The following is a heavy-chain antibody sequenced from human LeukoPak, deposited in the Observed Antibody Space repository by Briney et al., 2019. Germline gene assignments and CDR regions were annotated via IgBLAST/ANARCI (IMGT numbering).Heavy chain of an antibody. V-gene: IGHV1-69*04. Sequence: SVKVSCKASGGTFSSYAISWVRQAPGQGLEWMGRIIPILGIANYAQKFQGRVTITADKSTSTAYMELSSLRSEDTAVYYCARRWELPPFPPNQGFDIWGQGTMVTVSS. CDR1: GGTFSSYA. D-gene: IGHD1-26*01. CDR3: ARRWELPPFPPNQGFDI. J-gene: IGHJ3*02. CDR2: IIPILGIA.